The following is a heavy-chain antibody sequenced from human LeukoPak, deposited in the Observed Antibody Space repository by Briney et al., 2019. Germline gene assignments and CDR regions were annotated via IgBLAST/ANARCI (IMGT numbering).Heavy chain of an antibody. D-gene: IGHD3-22*01. V-gene: IGHV1-18*01. CDR1: GGTFSSYA. CDR3: ATDRTDYYDSSGYYPLWY. Sequence: ASVKVSCKASGGTFSSYAISWVRQAPGQGLEWMGWISAYNGNTEYAQNLQGRVTMTEDTSTDTAYMELSSLRSEDTAVYYCATDRTDYYDSSGYYPLWYWGQGTLVTVSS. J-gene: IGHJ4*02. CDR2: ISAYNGNT.